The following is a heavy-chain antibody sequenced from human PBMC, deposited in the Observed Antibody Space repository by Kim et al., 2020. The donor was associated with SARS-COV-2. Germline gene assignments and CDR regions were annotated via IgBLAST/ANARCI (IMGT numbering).Heavy chain of an antibody. CDR1: GFNFNNAW. Sequence: GGSLRLSCAASGFNFNNAWMSWVRQAPGKGLEWVGRIKSKADAATTDYSPRVKGRFIISRDDSTNTMYLQMNNLKTEDTAFYYCTTAAYCSGGSCQDNFFDPWGQGALVTVSS. J-gene: IGHJ5*02. V-gene: IGHV3-15*05. CDR2: IKSKADAATT. CDR3: TTAAYCSGGSCQDNFFDP. D-gene: IGHD2-15*01.